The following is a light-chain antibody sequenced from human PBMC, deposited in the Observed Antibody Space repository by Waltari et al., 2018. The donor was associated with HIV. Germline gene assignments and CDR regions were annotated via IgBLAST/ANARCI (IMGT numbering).Light chain of an antibody. J-gene: IGKJ2*03. V-gene: IGKV1-39*01. CDR3: QQSYSVPHS. Sequence: QMDQSPPSLAASGSDTDIITCRASQDIGGSINWYRHKPARAPKLLISAASYRQRRVPSSFDAGGFGSVFTLTISRPQPEDLVTYYCQQSYSVPHSCGQGTRL. CDR2: AAS. CDR1: QDIGGS.